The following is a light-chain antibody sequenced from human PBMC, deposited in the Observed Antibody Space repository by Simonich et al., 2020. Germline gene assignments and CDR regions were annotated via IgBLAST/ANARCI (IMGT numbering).Light chain of an antibody. V-gene: IGLV3-21*03. J-gene: IGLJ2*01. Sequence: SYVLTQPPSVSVAPGKTARITCGGNNIGSKSVHWYPQKPGQAPVLVVYDDRDRPSGNPERFSGSNYGNTATLTISRVEAGDEADYYCQVWDSSSDVVFGGGTKLTVL. CDR1: NIGSKS. CDR3: QVWDSSSDVV. CDR2: DDR.